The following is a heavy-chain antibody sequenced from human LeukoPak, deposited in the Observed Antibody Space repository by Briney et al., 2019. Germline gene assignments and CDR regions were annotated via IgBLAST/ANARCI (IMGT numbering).Heavy chain of an antibody. CDR2: ISGSGGST. CDR3: AKGLDRAAAGHYYYYYMDV. Sequence: HPGGSLRLSCAASGFTVSSSYMSWVRQAPGKGLEWVSAISGSGGSTYYADSVKGRFTISRDNSKNTLYLQMNSLRAEDTAVYYCAKGLDRAAAGHYYYYYMDVWGKGTTVTISS. D-gene: IGHD6-13*01. V-gene: IGHV3-23*01. CDR1: GFTVSSSY. J-gene: IGHJ6*03.